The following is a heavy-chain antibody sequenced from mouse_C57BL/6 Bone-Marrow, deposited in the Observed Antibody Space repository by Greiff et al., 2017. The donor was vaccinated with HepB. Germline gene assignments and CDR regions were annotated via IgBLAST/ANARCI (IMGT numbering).Heavy chain of an antibody. J-gene: IGHJ2*01. D-gene: IGHD1-1*01. CDR2: IYPGSGNT. Sequence: LEESGAELVRPGASVKLSCKASGYTFTDYYINWVKQRPGQGLEWIARIYPGSGNTYYNEKFKGKATLTAEKSSSTAYMQLSSLTSEDSAVYFCSFITTVVVDYWGQGTTLTVSS. V-gene: IGHV1-76*01. CDR3: SFITTVVVDY. CDR1: GYTFTDYY.